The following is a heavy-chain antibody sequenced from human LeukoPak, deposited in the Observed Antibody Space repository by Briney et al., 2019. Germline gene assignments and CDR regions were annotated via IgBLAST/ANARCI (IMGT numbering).Heavy chain of an antibody. D-gene: IGHD4-23*01. Sequence: PSETLSLTCAVSGGSISSSSSICWTWVRQPPGKGLERIGEIYHSGATNYNPSLKSRVTMLLDKSKNQFSLKLNSVTAADTAVYYCARNGGNSDYDYWGQGTLVTVSA. V-gene: IGHV4-4*02. CDR3: ARNGGNSDYDY. CDR2: IYHSGAT. CDR1: GGSISSSSSIC. J-gene: IGHJ4*02.